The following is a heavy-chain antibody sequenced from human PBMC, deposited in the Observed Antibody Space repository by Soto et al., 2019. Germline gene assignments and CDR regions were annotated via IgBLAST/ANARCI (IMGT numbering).Heavy chain of an antibody. CDR3: ARDLNYYDSPGWFDP. V-gene: IGHV3-21*01. Sequence: EVQLVESGGGLVKPGGSLRLSCAASGFTFSSYSMNWVRQAPGKGLEWVSSISSSSSYIYYADSVKGRFTISRDNAKNSLYLQMNSLRAEDTAVYYFARDLNYYDSPGWFDPWGQGTLVTVSS. J-gene: IGHJ5*02. CDR2: ISSSSSYI. CDR1: GFTFSSYS. D-gene: IGHD3-22*01.